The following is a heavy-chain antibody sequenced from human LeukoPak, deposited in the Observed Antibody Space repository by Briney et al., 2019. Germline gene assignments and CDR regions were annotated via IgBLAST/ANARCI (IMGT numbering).Heavy chain of an antibody. J-gene: IGHJ4*02. CDR3: AKRGVVIRVILVGFHKQAYYFDS. D-gene: IGHD3-10*01. V-gene: IGHV3-23*01. CDR1: GITLSNYG. Sequence: PGGSLRLSCAVSGITLSNYGMSWVRQAPGKGLEWVAGISDSGGSTNYADSVKGRFTISRVNAKNTLYLQMNSLRAEDTAVYFCAKRGVVIRVILVGFHKQAYYFDSWGQGALVTVSS. CDR2: ISDSGGST.